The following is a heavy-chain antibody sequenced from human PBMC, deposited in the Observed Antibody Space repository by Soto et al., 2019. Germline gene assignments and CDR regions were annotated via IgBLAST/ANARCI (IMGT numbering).Heavy chain of an antibody. CDR3: ARDRASITIFGVVTRDAFDI. Sequence: ASETLSLTCTVSGGSIRTSNHYWNWIRQLPGKGLEWIGYIYYSGSTHYNPSLRSRVTISVDTSQNQFSLKLSSVTAADTAVYYCARDRASITIFGVVTRDAFDIWGQGTMVTVSS. V-gene: IGHV4-31*03. D-gene: IGHD3-3*01. CDR1: GGSIRTSNHY. J-gene: IGHJ3*02. CDR2: IYYSGST.